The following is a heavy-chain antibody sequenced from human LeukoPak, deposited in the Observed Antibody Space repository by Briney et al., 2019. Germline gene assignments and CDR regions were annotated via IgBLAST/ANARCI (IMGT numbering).Heavy chain of an antibody. CDR3: ARAPLYHFDSSGYMDY. CDR1: GYTFTSYG. J-gene: IGHJ4*02. D-gene: IGHD3-22*01. V-gene: IGHV1-18*01. CDR2: ISAYKGNT. Sequence: WASVKVSCKASGYTFTSYGISWVRQAPGQGLEWMGWISAYKGNTNYAQKVQGRVTMTTDTSTSTAYMEVRSLRSDDTAVYYCARAPLYHFDSSGYMDYWGQGTLVTVSS.